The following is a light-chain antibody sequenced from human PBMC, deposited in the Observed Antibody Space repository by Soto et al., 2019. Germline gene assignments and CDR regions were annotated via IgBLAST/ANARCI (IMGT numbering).Light chain of an antibody. CDR2: DAS. CDR1: QTIRYS. J-gene: IGKJ1*01. Sequence: DIQMTQSPSSLSASVGDRVTITCRASQTIRYSLNWYQQKPGKAPKVLIYDASTLQIGVPPRFSGSGSGTDFALTISSLQPEDFATYYCHQSAGSRKWTFGQGTRVEAK. V-gene: IGKV1-39*01. CDR3: HQSAGSRKWT.